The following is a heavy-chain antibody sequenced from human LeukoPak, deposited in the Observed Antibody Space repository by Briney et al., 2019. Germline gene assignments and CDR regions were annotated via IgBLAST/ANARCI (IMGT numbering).Heavy chain of an antibody. Sequence: PGGSLRLSCAASGFTVSSNYMSWVRQAPGKGLEWVSVIYSGGSTYYADSVKGRFTISRDNSKKTLYLQMNSLRAEDTAVYYCARLGSGSSYSFDYWGQGTLVTVSS. J-gene: IGHJ4*02. CDR3: ARLGSGSSYSFDY. V-gene: IGHV3-66*04. CDR1: GFTVSSNY. D-gene: IGHD3-10*01. CDR2: IYSGGST.